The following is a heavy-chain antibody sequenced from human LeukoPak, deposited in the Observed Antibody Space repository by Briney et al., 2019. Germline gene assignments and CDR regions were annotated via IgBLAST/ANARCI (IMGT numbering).Heavy chain of an antibody. D-gene: IGHD5-12*01. V-gene: IGHV3-30*18. CDR2: ISYDGSHE. CDR1: GFTLSSYG. CDR3: AKRGYSGYDNFDL. Sequence: GGSLRLSCAASGFTLSSYGMHWVRQAPGKGLEWVAVISYDGSHEDYVDSVKGRFTISRDNSKNTLYLQMNSLRAEDTAVYYCAKRGYSGYDNFDLWGQGTLVTVSS. J-gene: IGHJ4*02.